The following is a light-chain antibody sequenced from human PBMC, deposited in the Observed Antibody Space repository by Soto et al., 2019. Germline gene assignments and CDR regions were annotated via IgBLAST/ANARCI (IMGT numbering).Light chain of an antibody. CDR2: EVS. CDR1: SSDVGGYNY. CDR3: SSYAGSNHLV. Sequence: QSALTQPPSASGSPGQSVTISCTGTSSDVGGYNYVSWYQQHPGKAPKLMIYEVSKRPSGVPDRFSGSKSGNTASLTVSGLQAGDGADYYCSSYAGSNHLVFGGGTKLTVL. J-gene: IGLJ2*01. V-gene: IGLV2-8*01.